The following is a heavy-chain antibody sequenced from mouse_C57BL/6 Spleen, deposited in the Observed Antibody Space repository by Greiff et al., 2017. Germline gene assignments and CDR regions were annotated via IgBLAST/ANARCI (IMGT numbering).Heavy chain of an antibody. CDR2: ISSGSSTI. J-gene: IGHJ2*01. CDR1: GFTFSDYG. D-gene: IGHD2-1*01. Sequence: EVQRVESGGGLVKPGGSLKLSCAASGFTFSDYGMHWVRQAPEKGLEWVAYISSGSSTIYYADTVKGRITISRDNAKNTLFLQMTRLKSEDTAMYYCARRYYFGYYFDYWGQGATLTVSS. V-gene: IGHV5-17*01. CDR3: ARRYYFGYYFDY.